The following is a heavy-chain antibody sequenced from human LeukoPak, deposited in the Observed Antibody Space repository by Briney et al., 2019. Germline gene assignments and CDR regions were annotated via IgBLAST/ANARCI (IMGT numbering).Heavy chain of an antibody. CDR2: ITSSSSTI. CDR3: ARDMYYGDYEIDY. CDR1: GFTFSSYN. V-gene: IGHV3-48*02. Sequence: GGSLRLSCAASGFTFSSYNMNWVRQAPGKGLEWVSYITSSSSTIYYADSVKGRFTISRDNAKNSLYLQMNSLRDEDTAVYYCARDMYYGDYEIDYWGQGTLVTASS. D-gene: IGHD4-17*01. J-gene: IGHJ4*02.